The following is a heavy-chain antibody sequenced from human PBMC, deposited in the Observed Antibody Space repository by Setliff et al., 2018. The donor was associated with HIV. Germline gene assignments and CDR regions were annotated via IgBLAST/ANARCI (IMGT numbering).Heavy chain of an antibody. CDR2: IFTSGST. CDR3: ARGRGSY. Sequence: SETLSLTCAVYGGSFSGYYWSWIRQPAGEGLEWIGHIFTSGSTNYNPSLKSRVSISLDTSKNQFSLKLSSVTAADTAMYYCARGRGSYWGQGTLVTVSS. J-gene: IGHJ4*02. D-gene: IGHD1-26*01. V-gene: IGHV4-59*10. CDR1: GGSFSGYY.